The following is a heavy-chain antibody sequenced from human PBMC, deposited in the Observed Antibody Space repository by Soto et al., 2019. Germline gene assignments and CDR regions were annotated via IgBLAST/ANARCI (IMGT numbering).Heavy chain of an antibody. D-gene: IGHD1-26*01. J-gene: IGHJ4*02. V-gene: IGHV3-30*18. CDR2: ISYDGSNK. Sequence: QVQLVESGGGVVQPGRSLRLSCAASGFTFSSYGMHWVRQAPGKGLEWVAVISYDGSNKYYADSVKGRFTISRDNSKNTLYLQRNSLRAEDTAVYYCAKLGRVPRWWEPADTPYYFDYWGQGTLVTVSS. CDR1: GFTFSSYG. CDR3: AKLGRVPRWWEPADTPYYFDY.